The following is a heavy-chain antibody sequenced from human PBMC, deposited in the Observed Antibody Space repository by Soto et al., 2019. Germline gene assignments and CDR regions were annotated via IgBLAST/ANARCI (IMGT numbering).Heavy chain of an antibody. CDR2: ISFDGNTK. J-gene: IGHJ2*01. CDR1: GFTFSSYG. CDR3: AKRRGDGYFDL. Sequence: QVQLVESGGGVVQPGRSLRLSCAASGFTFSSYGMHWVRQAPGKGLEWVAVISFDGNTKYYADSVKGRFTISRDNSKHTLYLQMIGVRVEDTAAYYCAKRRGDGYFDLWGRGTLVTVSS. V-gene: IGHV3-30*18. D-gene: IGHD7-27*01.